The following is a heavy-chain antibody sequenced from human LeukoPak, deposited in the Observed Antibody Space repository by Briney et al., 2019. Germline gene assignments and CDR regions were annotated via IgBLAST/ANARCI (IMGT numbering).Heavy chain of an antibody. CDR2: IYSGGST. CDR1: GFTVSSNY. D-gene: IGHD5-18*01. V-gene: IGHV3-66*01. CDR3: AREYRYSYGSYYFDY. Sequence: GGSLRLSCAASGFTVSSNYMSWVRQAPGKGLEWVSVIYSGGSTYYADSVKGRFTISRDNSKNTLYLQMNSLRAEDTAAYYCAREYRYSYGSYYFDYWGQGTLVTVSS. J-gene: IGHJ4*02.